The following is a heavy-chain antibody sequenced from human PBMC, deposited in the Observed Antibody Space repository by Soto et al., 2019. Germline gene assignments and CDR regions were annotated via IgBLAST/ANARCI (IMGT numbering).Heavy chain of an antibody. CDR2: IYYSENT. J-gene: IGHJ4*02. V-gene: IGHV4-39*01. Sequence: SETLSLTCTVPGGSISSSSNHWGWIRQPPGKGLEWIGNIYYSENTYYNPSLKSRVTISVDTSKNQFSLRLASVTAADTAVYYCATHPPYGPLDHWGQGTLVTVSS. CDR1: GGSISSSSNH. D-gene: IGHD4-17*01. CDR3: ATHPPYGPLDH.